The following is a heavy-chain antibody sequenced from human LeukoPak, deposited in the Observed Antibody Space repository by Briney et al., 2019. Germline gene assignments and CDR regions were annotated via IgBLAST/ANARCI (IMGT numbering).Heavy chain of an antibody. V-gene: IGHV3-15*01. D-gene: IGHD5-18*01. CDR1: GFTFSNAW. CDR3: TTGVSAMAQYYYYMDV. CDR2: IKSKTDGGTT. Sequence: KTGGSLRPSCAASGFTFSNAWMSWVRQAPGKGLEWVGHIKSKTDGGTTDYAAPVKGRFTISRDDSKNTLSLQMNSLKTEDTAVYYCTTGVSAMAQYYYYMDVWGKGTTVTVSS. J-gene: IGHJ6*03.